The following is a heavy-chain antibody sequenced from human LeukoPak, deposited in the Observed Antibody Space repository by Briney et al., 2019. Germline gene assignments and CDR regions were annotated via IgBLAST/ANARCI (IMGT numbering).Heavy chain of an antibody. CDR3: ARSTGPIGY. CDR2: TYYRSKWHT. Sequence: SQTLSLTCAISGDSVSSNSAAWNWIRQSPSRGLEWLGRTYYRSKWHTYYAASVKSRIAINRDTSKNQFSLQLNSVTPEDTAVYYCARSTGPIGYWGQGTLVTVSS. J-gene: IGHJ4*02. CDR1: GDSVSSNSAA. V-gene: IGHV6-1*01. D-gene: IGHD1-1*01.